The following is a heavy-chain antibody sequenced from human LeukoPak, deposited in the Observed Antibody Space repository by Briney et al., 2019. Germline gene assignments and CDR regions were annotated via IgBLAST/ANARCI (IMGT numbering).Heavy chain of an antibody. CDR2: INPNSGGT. CDR3: ARGSIVGATTYWFDP. J-gene: IGHJ5*02. V-gene: IGHV1-2*02. Sequence: GASVKVSCKASGYTFTGYYMHWVRQAPGQGLEWMGWINPNSGGTNYAQKFQGRFTMTRDTSISTAYMELSRLRSDDTAVYYCARGSIVGATTYWFDPWGRGTLVTVSS. CDR1: GYTFTGYY. D-gene: IGHD1-26*01.